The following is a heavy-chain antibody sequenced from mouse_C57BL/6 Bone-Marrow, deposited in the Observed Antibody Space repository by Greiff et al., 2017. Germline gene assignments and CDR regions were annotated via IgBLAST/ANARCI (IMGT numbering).Heavy chain of an antibody. V-gene: IGHV1-64*01. Sequence: VQLQQPGAELVKPGASVKLSCKASGYTFTSYWMHWVKQRPGQGLEWIGMIHPNSGSTNYNEKFKSKATLTVDKSSSTAYMQLSSLTSEDSAVYYCARRGNWGYAMDYWGQGTSVTVSS. CDR3: ARRGNWGYAMDY. CDR1: GYTFTSYW. D-gene: IGHD4-1*02. CDR2: IHPNSGST. J-gene: IGHJ4*01.